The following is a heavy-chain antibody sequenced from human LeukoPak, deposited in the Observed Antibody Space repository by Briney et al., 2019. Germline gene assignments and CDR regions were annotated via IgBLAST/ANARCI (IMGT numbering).Heavy chain of an antibody. V-gene: IGHV4-59*08. J-gene: IGHJ5*02. D-gene: IGHD3-10*01. CDR1: GGSISSYY. CDR2: IYYSGST. Sequence: SETLSLTCTVSGGSISSYYWSWIRQPPGKGLEWIGYIYYSGSTNYNPSLKSRVTISVDTSKNQLSLKLSSVTAADTAVYYCARTRYGSGSYSRFDPWGQGTLVTVSS. CDR3: ARTRYGSGSYSRFDP.